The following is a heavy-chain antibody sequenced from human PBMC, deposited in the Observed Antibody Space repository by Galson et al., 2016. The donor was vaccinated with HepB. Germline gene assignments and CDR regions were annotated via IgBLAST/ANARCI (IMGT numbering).Heavy chain of an antibody. CDR3: AKDRGYFGSALDY. J-gene: IGHJ4*02. D-gene: IGHD2/OR15-2a*01. CDR1: GGSFDRYT. V-gene: IGHV3-23*01. Sequence: SLRLSCAASGGSFDRYTMNWVRQAPGKGLEWVSGISANGHVTHYADSVKGRFTISSDNSENTLYLQMNSLRAEDTALYYCAKDRGYFGSALDYWGQGTLVTVSS. CDR2: ISANGHVT.